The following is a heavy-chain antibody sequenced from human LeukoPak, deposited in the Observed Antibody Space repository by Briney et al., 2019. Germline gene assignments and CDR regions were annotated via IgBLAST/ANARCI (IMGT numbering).Heavy chain of an antibody. CDR1: GGTFSSYA. Sequence: SVKVSCKASGGTFSSYAISWVRQAPGQGLEWMGGIIPIFGTANYAQKFQGRVTITADESTRTAYMELSSLRSEDTAVYYCARSVEWLRDYYFDYWGQGTLVTVSS. D-gene: IGHD5-12*01. V-gene: IGHV1-69*13. CDR3: ARSVEWLRDYYFDY. CDR2: IIPIFGTA. J-gene: IGHJ4*02.